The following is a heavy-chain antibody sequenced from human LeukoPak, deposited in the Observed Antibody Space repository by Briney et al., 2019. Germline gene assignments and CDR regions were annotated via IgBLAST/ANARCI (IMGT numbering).Heavy chain of an antibody. Sequence: PGRSLRLSCAASGFTFSSYAMHWVRQAPGKGLEWVAVISYDGSNKYYADSVKGRFTISRDNSKNTLYLQMNSLRAEDTAVYYCARWDDLLLIDYWGQGTLVTVSS. V-gene: IGHV3-30*04. J-gene: IGHJ4*02. CDR1: GFTFSSYA. CDR2: ISYDGSNK. D-gene: IGHD3-9*01. CDR3: ARWDDLLLIDY.